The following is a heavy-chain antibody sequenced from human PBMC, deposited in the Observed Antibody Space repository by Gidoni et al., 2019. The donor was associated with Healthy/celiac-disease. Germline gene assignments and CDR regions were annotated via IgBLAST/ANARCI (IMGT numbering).Heavy chain of an antibody. CDR3: AREQGERGGYFDL. CDR1: GFTFSSYG. Sequence: EVQLVESGGGLVQPGGSLRLSCAASGFTFSSYGMSWVRQAPGKGLEGVANIKQDGSEKYYVDSVKGRFTISRDNAKNSLYLQMNSLRAEDTAVYYCAREQGERGGYFDLWGRGTLVTVSS. J-gene: IGHJ2*01. V-gene: IGHV3-7*03. D-gene: IGHD3-16*01. CDR2: IKQDGSEK.